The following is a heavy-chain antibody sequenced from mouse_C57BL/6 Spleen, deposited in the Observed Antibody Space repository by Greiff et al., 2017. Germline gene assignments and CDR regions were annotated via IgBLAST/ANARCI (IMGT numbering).Heavy chain of an antibody. CDR3: ARVYGSIHWYFDV. CDR1: GYTFTSYG. Sequence: QVQLQQSGAELARPGASVKLSCKASGYTFTSYGISWVKQRTGQGLEWIGEIYPRSGNTYYNEKFKGKATLTADKTSSPAYMELRSLTSEDSAVYFCARVYGSIHWYFDVWGTGTTVTVSS. J-gene: IGHJ1*03. CDR2: IYPRSGNT. D-gene: IGHD1-1*01. V-gene: IGHV1-81*01.